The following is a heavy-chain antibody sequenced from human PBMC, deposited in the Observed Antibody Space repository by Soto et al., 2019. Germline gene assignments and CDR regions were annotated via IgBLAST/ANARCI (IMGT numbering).Heavy chain of an antibody. CDR3: ARVRGVVAVAGYNYFDY. V-gene: IGHV4-59*01. CDR1: GGSISSYY. D-gene: IGHD6-19*01. J-gene: IGHJ4*02. CDR2: IYYSGST. Sequence: SETLSLTCTFSGGSISSYYWSWIRQPPGKGLEWIGYIYYSGSTNYNPSLKSRVTISVDTSKNQFSLKLSSVTAADTAVYYCARVRGVVAVAGYNYFDYWGQGTLVTVSS.